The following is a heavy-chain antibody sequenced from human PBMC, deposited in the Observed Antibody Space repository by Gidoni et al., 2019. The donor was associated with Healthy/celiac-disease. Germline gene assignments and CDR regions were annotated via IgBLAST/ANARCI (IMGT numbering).Heavy chain of an antibody. D-gene: IGHD3-9*01. Sequence: QVQLQQGGAGRVKPSENLAHTWGGYGGSGRGYYWSWIRQPPGKGLEWIGEINHSGSTNYNPPLKRRVTISVDTSTNQFSLKLCSVPAAAPAVYYSATYYLLLAGYYSRGPWSYWGQGTLVTVSS. CDR3: ATYYLLLAGYYSRGPWSY. CDR2: INHSGST. V-gene: IGHV4-34*01. CDR1: GGSGRGYY. J-gene: IGHJ4*02.